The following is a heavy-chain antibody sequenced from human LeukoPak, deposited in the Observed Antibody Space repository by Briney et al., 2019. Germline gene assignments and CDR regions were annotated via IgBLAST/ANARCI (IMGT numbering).Heavy chain of an antibody. Sequence: SETLSLTCTVSGDSINGFYWNWIRQPPGKGLEWIGSIYYSGSTYYNPSLKSRVTISVDTSKNQFSLKLSSVTAADTAVYYCARLPGYSYGMIDFDYWGQGTLVTVSS. CDR2: IYYSGST. CDR1: GDSINGFY. J-gene: IGHJ4*02. D-gene: IGHD5-18*01. V-gene: IGHV4-39*01. CDR3: ARLPGYSYGMIDFDY.